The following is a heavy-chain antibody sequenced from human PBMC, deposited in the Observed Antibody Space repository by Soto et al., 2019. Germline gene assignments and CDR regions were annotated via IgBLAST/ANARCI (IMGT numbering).Heavy chain of an antibody. J-gene: IGHJ4*02. D-gene: IGHD3-9*01. CDR3: VRLVGNSWLDH. Sequence: PSQTLSLTCAISGDSVSSNGAVWNWIRQSPSRGLEWLGRTYYRSQWHYEYAVFVQSRISIDPDTSKNQFSLQLNSVTPEDTAVYYCVRLVGNSWLDHWGQGTLVIVSS. CDR2: TYYRSQWHY. V-gene: IGHV6-1*01. CDR1: GDSVSSNGAV.